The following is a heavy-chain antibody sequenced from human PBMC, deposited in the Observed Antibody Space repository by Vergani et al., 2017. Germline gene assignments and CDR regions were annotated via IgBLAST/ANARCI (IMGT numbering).Heavy chain of an antibody. CDR3: ARYPTTYYYDSSGYYPGGSN. V-gene: IGHV4-39*01. Sequence: QLQLQESGPGLVKPSETLSLTCTVSGGSISSSSYYWGWIRQPPGKGLEWIGSIYYSGSTYYNPSLKSRVTISVDTSKNQFSLKLSSVTAADTAVYYCARYPTTYYYDSSGYYPGGSNWGQGTLVTVSS. J-gene: IGHJ1*01. CDR1: GGSISSSSYY. D-gene: IGHD3-22*01. CDR2: IYYSGST.